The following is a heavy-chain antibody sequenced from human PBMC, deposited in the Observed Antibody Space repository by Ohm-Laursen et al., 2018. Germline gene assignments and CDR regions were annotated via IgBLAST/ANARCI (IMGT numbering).Heavy chain of an antibody. D-gene: IGHD5-18*01. CDR1: GFAFSAYN. CDR3: ARDEEYRDFYYYGMDV. J-gene: IGHJ6*02. Sequence: SLRLSCAASGFAFSAYNMYWVRQAPGKGLEWVSSISGDVNYIYYADSVKGRFTISRDKFKNTLDLQMHGLRVEDTAVYYCARDEEYRDFYYYGMDVWGQGTTVIVSS. V-gene: IGHV3-21*01. CDR2: ISGDVNYI.